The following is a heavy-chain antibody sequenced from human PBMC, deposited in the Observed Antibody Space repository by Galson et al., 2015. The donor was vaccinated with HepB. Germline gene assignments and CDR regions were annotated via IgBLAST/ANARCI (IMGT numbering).Heavy chain of an antibody. Sequence: SLRLSCAASGFTFRSSWMSWVRQAPGTGLEWVANIYQDGSEKYSVDSVKGRFTISRDNAKNSLYLQMNSLRAEDTAVYYCARDRRRMYYDFWSRTPDYYGMDVWGQGTTVTVTS. CDR1: GFTFRSSW. D-gene: IGHD3-3*01. V-gene: IGHV3-7*03. CDR2: IYQDGSEK. J-gene: IGHJ6*02. CDR3: ARDRRRMYYDFWSRTPDYYGMDV.